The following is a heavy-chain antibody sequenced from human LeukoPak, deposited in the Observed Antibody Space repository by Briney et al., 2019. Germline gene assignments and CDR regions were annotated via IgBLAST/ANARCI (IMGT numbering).Heavy chain of an antibody. CDR2: ISSSGSTI. CDR3: AKLVATIGVFGYMDV. V-gene: IGHV3-11*01. Sequence: GGSLRLSCAASGFTFSDYYMSWIRQAPGKGLEWVSYISSSGSTIYYADSVKGRFTISRDNSKNSLYLQMNSLRAEDTAVYYCAKLVATIGVFGYMDVWGKGTTVTVSS. J-gene: IGHJ6*03. D-gene: IGHD5-12*01. CDR1: GFTFSDYY.